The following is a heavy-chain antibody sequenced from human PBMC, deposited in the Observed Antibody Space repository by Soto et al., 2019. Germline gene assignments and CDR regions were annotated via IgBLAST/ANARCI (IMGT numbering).Heavy chain of an antibody. Sequence: SETLSLTCTVSGGSISSYYWSWIRQPPGKGLEWIGYIYYSGSTNYNPSLKSRVTISVDTSKNQFSLKLSSVTAADTAVYYCARAVLGRFWSAQARLGMDGWGQGTTVTVSS. CDR3: ARAVLGRFWSAQARLGMDG. CDR1: GGSISSYY. J-gene: IGHJ6*02. V-gene: IGHV4-59*01. D-gene: IGHD3-3*01. CDR2: IYYSGST.